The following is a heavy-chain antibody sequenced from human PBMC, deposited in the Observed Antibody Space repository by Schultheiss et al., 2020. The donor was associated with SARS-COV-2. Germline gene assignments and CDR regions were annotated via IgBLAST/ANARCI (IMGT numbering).Heavy chain of an antibody. J-gene: IGHJ6*02. D-gene: IGHD2-2*02. CDR1: GYTFTSYA. CDR2: IIPIFGTA. V-gene: IGHV1-69*13. Sequence: SVKVSCKASGYTFTSYAMHWVRQAPGQGLEWMGGIIPIFGTANYAQKFQGRVTITADESTSTAYMELSSLRSEDTAVYYCARVSVVVVPAAIGGDYYYYGMDVWGQGTTVTVSS. CDR3: ARVSVVVVPAAIGGDYYYYGMDV.